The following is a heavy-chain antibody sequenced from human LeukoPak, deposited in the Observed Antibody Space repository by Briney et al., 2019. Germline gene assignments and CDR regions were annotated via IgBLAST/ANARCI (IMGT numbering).Heavy chain of an antibody. Sequence: ASVKVSCKASGYTFTGYYMHWVRQAPGQGLEWMGWINPNSGGTNYAQKFQGRVTMTRDTSISTSYMELSRLRSDDTAVYYCARAWLRLDPYFDYWGQGTLVTVSS. CDR2: INPNSGGT. V-gene: IGHV1-2*02. CDR1: GYTFTGYY. D-gene: IGHD5-12*01. J-gene: IGHJ4*02. CDR3: ARAWLRLDPYFDY.